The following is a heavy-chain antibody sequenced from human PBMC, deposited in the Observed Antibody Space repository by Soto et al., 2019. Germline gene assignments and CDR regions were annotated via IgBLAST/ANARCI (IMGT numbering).Heavy chain of an antibody. CDR1: GYTFTGYA. CDR3: ARAVAVPADFDY. D-gene: IGHD6-19*01. J-gene: IGHJ4*02. CDR2: INAGNGNT. Sequence: QVQLVQSGAEEKKPGASVKVSCKASGYTFTGYAMHWVRQAPGQRLEWMGWINAGNGNTKYSQKFQGRVTITRDTSARTAYMELSSLRSEDTAVYYCARAVAVPADFDYWGQETLVTVSS. V-gene: IGHV1-3*05.